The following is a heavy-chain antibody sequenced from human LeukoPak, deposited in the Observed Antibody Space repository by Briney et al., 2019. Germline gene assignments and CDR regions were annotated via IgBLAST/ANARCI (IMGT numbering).Heavy chain of an antibody. CDR3: ARHWRGYCSGGSCHRMVDY. Sequence: SETLSLTCTVSGGSISSSSYYWGWIRQPPGKGLEWIGSIYYSGSTYYNPSLKSRVTISVDTSKNQFSLKLSSVTAADTAVYYCARHWRGYCSGGSCHRMVDYWGQGTLVTVSS. J-gene: IGHJ4*02. CDR2: IYYSGST. V-gene: IGHV4-39*01. D-gene: IGHD2-15*01. CDR1: GGSISSSSYY.